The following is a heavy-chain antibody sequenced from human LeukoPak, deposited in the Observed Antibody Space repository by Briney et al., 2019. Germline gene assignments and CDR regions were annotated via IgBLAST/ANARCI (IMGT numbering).Heavy chain of an antibody. V-gene: IGHV3-7*01. Sequence: GGSLRLSCAAPGFIFSNYWMTWVRQAPGKGLEWVANVKQDGSETYYMDSLRGRFTISRDNAKNSLYLQMNSLRAEDTAVYYCARAGGYSSSWYFGYWGQGTLVTVSS. D-gene: IGHD6-13*01. CDR2: VKQDGSET. J-gene: IGHJ4*02. CDR3: ARAGGYSSSWYFGY. CDR1: GFIFSNYW.